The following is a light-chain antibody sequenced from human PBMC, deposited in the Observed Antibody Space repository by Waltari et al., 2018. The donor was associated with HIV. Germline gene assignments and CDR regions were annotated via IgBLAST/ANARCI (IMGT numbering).Light chain of an antibody. CDR1: QSVSSY. V-gene: IGKV3-11*01. J-gene: IGKJ4*01. CDR3: QQRSNWPLT. CDR2: DAS. Sequence: ELVLTQSPATLSLSPRERATLSCRASQSVSSYLAWSQQKPGQAPRLRIYDASNRATGIPARFSGSGSGTDFTLTISSLEPEDFAVYYCQQRSNWPLTFGGGTKVEIK.